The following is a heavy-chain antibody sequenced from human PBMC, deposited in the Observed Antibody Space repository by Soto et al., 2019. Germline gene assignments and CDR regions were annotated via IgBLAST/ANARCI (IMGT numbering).Heavy chain of an antibody. CDR3: ARRYSSSFDF. J-gene: IGHJ4*02. Sequence: WILQPPGKGLEWIGYIFYSGSTNYNPSLKSRVTISVDTSKNQFSLKLSSVTAADSAVYYCARRYSSSFDFWGQGTLVT. D-gene: IGHD6-13*01. CDR2: IFYSGST. V-gene: IGHV4-59*08.